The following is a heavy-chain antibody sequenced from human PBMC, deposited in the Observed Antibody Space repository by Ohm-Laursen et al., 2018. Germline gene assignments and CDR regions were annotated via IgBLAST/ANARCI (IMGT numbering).Heavy chain of an antibody. CDR3: ARDRYQLGSGRDAFDV. CDR1: GFTFSSHA. V-gene: IGHV3-33*01. J-gene: IGHJ3*01. D-gene: IGHD3-10*01. CDR2: IWYDGSNK. Sequence: SLRLSCAASGFTFSSHAIHWVRQAPGKGLEWVGVIWYDGSNKKYADSVKGRFTISRDNSNNTQGLQMNSLRVEDTGIYYCARDRYQLGSGRDAFDVWGQGTMVTVSS.